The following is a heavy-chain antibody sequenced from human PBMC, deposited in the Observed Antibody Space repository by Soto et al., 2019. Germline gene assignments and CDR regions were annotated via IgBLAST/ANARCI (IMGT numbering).Heavy chain of an antibody. CDR1: GFTFSSYG. CDR3: AKDRYYDSSGYHYYYYGMDV. Sequence: GGSLILSCAASGFTFSSYGMHWVRQAPGKGLEWVAVISYDGSNKYYADSVKGRFTISRDNSKNTLYLQMNSLRAEDTAVYYCAKDRYYDSSGYHYYYYGMDVWGQGTTVTVSS. CDR2: ISYDGSNK. V-gene: IGHV3-30*18. J-gene: IGHJ6*02. D-gene: IGHD3-22*01.